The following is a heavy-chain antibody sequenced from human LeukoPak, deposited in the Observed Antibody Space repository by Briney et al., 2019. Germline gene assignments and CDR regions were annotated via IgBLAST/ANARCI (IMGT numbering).Heavy chain of an antibody. Sequence: SVKVSCKASGGTFSSYAISWVRQAPGQGLEWMGGIIPIFGTANYAQKFQGRVTITTDESTSTAYMELSSLRSEDTAVYYFARTDYGLLATIRSRGFAYWGQGTLVTVSS. D-gene: IGHD3-16*01. CDR3: ARTDYGLLATIRSRGFAY. CDR1: GGTFSSYA. V-gene: IGHV1-69*05. J-gene: IGHJ4*02. CDR2: IIPIFGTA.